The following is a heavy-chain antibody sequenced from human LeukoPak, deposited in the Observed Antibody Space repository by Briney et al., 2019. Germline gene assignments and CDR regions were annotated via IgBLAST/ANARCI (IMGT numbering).Heavy chain of an antibody. CDR2: IWYDGSNK. Sequence: GGSLRLSCAASGFTFSSFAMHWVRQAPGKGLEWVAVIWYDGSNKYYADSVKGRFTISRDNSNNTLYLQMNSLRAEDTAVYYCARGGYSGYVLYYWGQGTLVTVSS. D-gene: IGHD5-12*01. CDR1: GFTFSSFA. CDR3: ARGGYSGYVLYY. V-gene: IGHV3-33*01. J-gene: IGHJ4*02.